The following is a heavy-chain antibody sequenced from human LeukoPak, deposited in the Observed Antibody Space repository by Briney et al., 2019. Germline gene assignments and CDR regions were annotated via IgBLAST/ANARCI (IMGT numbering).Heavy chain of an antibody. CDR1: GYSFTDYA. CDR3: AGTYYYDSSGYYPAFDY. Sequence: ASVKVSCKASGYSFTDYAMHWVRQAPGQRLEWMGWINAANGSTKYSQKFQGRVIITRDTSASRAYMELSSLRSEDTAVYYCAGTYYYDSSGYYPAFDYWGQGTLVTVSS. V-gene: IGHV1-3*01. J-gene: IGHJ4*02. CDR2: INAANGST. D-gene: IGHD3-22*01.